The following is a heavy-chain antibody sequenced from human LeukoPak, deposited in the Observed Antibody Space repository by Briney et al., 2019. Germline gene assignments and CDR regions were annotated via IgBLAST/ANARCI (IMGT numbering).Heavy chain of an antibody. CDR1: GYTFITYD. J-gene: IGHJ4*02. CDR2: MNPNTGSA. CDR3: ARGVRRARTEDYESSGYFPADY. D-gene: IGHD3-22*01. Sequence: GASVKVSCKTSGYTFITYDINWVRQATGQGLEWMGWMNPNTGSAGYPRKFQSRVTMTRNTSMSTAYMELSSLTSEDTAVYYCARGVRRARTEDYESSGYFPADYWGQGTLVTVSS. V-gene: IGHV1-8*01.